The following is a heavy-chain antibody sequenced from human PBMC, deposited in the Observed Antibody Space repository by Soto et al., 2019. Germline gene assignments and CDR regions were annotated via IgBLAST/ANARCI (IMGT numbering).Heavy chain of an antibody. V-gene: IGHV1-69*02. CDR1: GGTFSTYT. CDR3: ARGDSSSLDI. CDR2: IIPILGIT. J-gene: IGHJ3*02. D-gene: IGHD3-22*01. Sequence: ASVKVSCKASGGTFSTYTINWVRQAPGQGLEWMGRIIPILGITNYAQKFQGRVTITADKYTSTAYMELSSLRSEDTAVYYCARGDSSSLDIWGQGTMVTVSS.